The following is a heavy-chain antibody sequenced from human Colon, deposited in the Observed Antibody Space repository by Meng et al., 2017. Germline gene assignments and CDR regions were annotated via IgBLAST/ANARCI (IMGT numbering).Heavy chain of an antibody. D-gene: IGHD1-26*01. CDR2: IYNGGST. CDR1: GFTVSSYY. Sequence: LGETGGGLIQPGGSLRLSCAASGFTVSSYYLSWVRQAPGKGLEWVSIIYNGGSTYHADSVKGRFTISRDNSKNTLYLQMNSLRAEDTAVYYCARNSGSYPYYFDYWGQGSLVTVSS. V-gene: IGHV3-53*02. CDR3: ARNSGSYPYYFDY. J-gene: IGHJ4*02.